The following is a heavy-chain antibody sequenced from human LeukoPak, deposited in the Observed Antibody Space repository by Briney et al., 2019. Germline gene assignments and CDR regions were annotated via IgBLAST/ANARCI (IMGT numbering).Heavy chain of an antibody. D-gene: IGHD3-22*01. CDR1: GYTFTSYG. J-gene: IGHJ4*02. CDR2: ISAYNGNT. V-gene: IGHV1-18*01. Sequence: SVKVSCKASGYTFTSYGISWVRQAPGQGLEWMGWISAYNGNTNYAQKLQGRVTMTTDTSTSTAYMELRSLRSDDTAVYYCARDRPPQPYYYDSSGPSFDYWGQGTLVTVSS. CDR3: ARDRPPQPYYYDSSGPSFDY.